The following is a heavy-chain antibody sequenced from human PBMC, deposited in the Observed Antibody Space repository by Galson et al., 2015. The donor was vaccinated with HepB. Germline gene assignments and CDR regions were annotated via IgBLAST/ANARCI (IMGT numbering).Heavy chain of an antibody. CDR3: ARDSRLELRLNNYFSHGMDV. J-gene: IGHJ6*02. D-gene: IGHD1-7*01. V-gene: IGHV1-18*01. CDR1: GYSFSNYG. CDR2: LSGYDGST. Sequence: SVKHSCKASGYSFSNYGLSWIRQAPGPGLEWMGWLSGYDGSTNYAQKFPGRVTMTADASPGTAYLELRNLRSDDTAVYYCARDSRLELRLNNYFSHGMDVWGQGSAVTVSS.